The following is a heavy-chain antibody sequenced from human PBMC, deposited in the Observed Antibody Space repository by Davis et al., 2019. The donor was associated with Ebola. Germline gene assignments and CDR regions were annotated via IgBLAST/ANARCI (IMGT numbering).Heavy chain of an antibody. CDR3: ARDYGDYVGYFDY. J-gene: IGHJ4*02. D-gene: IGHD4-17*01. CDR1: GGSVKSGAYY. V-gene: IGHV4-61*08. CDR2: IYYSGST. Sequence: PSETLSLTCTVSGGSVKSGAYYWSWIRQPPGKGLEWIGYIYYSGSTKYNPSLKSRVTIAVDMSKNQFSVKLSSVTAADTAVYYCARDYGDYVGYFDYWGQGTLVTVSS.